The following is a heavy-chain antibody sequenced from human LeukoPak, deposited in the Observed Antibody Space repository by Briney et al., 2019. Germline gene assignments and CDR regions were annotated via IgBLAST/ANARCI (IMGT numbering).Heavy chain of an antibody. V-gene: IGHV3-15*01. Sequence: GGSLRLSCAASGFTFSNAWMSWVRQAPGKGLEWVGRIKRKTDGGTTDYAAPVKGRFTISRDDSKNTLYLQMNSLKTEDTAVYYCTTDFRSAGFGELLYSHYYYGMDVWGQGTTVTVSS. J-gene: IGHJ6*02. CDR1: GFTFSNAW. CDR3: TTDFRSAGFGELLYSHYYYGMDV. CDR2: IKRKTDGGTT. D-gene: IGHD3-10*01.